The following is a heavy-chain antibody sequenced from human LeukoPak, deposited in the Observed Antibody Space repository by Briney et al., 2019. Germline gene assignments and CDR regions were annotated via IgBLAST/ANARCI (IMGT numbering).Heavy chain of an antibody. CDR1: GYSISSGYF. Sequence: SETLSLTCTVSGYSISSGYFWGWIRPPPGKGPEWIGSIYYSGSTYYNPSLKSRVTISVDTSKNQFSLKLSSVTAADTAVYYCARDVYCTNGVCSSAFDIWGQGTMVTVSS. CDR3: ARDVYCTNGVCSSAFDI. V-gene: IGHV4-38-2*02. J-gene: IGHJ3*02. CDR2: IYYSGST. D-gene: IGHD2-8*01.